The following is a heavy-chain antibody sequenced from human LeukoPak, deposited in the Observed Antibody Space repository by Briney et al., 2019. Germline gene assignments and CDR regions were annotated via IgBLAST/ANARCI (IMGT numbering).Heavy chain of an antibody. CDR1: GFTFSSNY. D-gene: IGHD6-13*01. CDR3: ASRIATAGSVDY. Sequence: GGALRLSCAASGFTFSSNYMSWVRQAPGKALEWVSVIYSSGSTYYADSVKGRFTISRDNSKNTLHLQMNTLRAEDTAVYYCASRIATAGSVDYWGQGTLVTVSS. V-gene: IGHV3-53*01. CDR2: IYSSGST. J-gene: IGHJ4*02.